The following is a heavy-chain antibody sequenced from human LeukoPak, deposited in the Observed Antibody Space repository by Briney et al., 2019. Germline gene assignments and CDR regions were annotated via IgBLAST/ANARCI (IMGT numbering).Heavy chain of an antibody. J-gene: IGHJ4*02. CDR3: ARQIAGGVGRFDY. D-gene: IGHD3-16*01. CDR1: GGSINTYF. Sequence: PSETLSLTCAASGGSINTYFWSWIRQPPGKGLEWIGYMYYSGGTTYNPSLKSRATISMGASKKHMFLHLNSVTAADTAVYYCARQIAGGVGRFDYWGQGTLATVSA. V-gene: IGHV4-59*08. CDR2: MYYSGGT.